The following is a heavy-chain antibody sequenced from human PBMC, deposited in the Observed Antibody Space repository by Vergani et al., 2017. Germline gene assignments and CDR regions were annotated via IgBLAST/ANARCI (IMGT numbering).Heavy chain of an antibody. D-gene: IGHD1-26*01. J-gene: IGHJ3*02. CDR2: INPNSGGT. CDR3: AREGGSYRIDAFDI. Sequence: QVQLVQSGAEVKKPGASVKVSCKASGYTFTSYGISWVRQAPGQGLEWMGWINPNSGGTNYAQKFQGRVTMTRDTSISTAYMELSRLRSDDTAVYYCAREGGSYRIDAFDIWGQGTMVTVSS. V-gene: IGHV1-2*02. CDR1: GYTFTSYG.